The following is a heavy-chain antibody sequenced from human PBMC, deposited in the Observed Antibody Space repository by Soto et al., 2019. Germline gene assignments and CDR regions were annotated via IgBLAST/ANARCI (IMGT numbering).Heavy chain of an antibody. D-gene: IGHD4-4*01. CDR2: IYYSGST. J-gene: IGHJ6*03. CDR1: GGSISSYY. V-gene: IGHV4-59*08. CDR3: ARHESYSNYGYYYYYYMEV. Sequence: ETLSLTCTVSGGSISSYYWSWIRQPPGKGLEWIGYIYYSGSTNYNPSLKSRVTISVDTSKNQFSLKLSSVTAADTAVYYCARHESYSNYGYYYYYYMEVWGKGTTVTVSS.